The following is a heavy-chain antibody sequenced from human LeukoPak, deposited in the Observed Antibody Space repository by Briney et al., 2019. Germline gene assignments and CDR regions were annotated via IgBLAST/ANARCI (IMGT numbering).Heavy chain of an antibody. CDR3: ASPDGILTGYYPY. CDR2: IIPIFGTA. CDR1: GGTFSSYA. Sequence: SVKVSCKASGGTFSSYAISWVRQAPGQGPEWMGGIIPIFGTANYAQKFQGRVTITADKSTSTAYVELSSLRSEDTAVYYCASPDGILTGYYPYWGQGTLVTVSS. V-gene: IGHV1-69*06. J-gene: IGHJ4*02. D-gene: IGHD3-9*01.